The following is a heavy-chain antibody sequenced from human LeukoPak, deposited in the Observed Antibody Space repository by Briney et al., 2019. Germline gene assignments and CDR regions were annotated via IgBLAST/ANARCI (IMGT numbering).Heavy chain of an antibody. D-gene: IGHD6-19*01. CDR3: ARDVAVAGTTAFDI. Sequence: PGGSLRLSCAASGLTFSSYWMSWVRQAPGKGLEWVANIKQDGSEKYYVDSVKGRFTISRDNAKNSLYLQMNSLRAEDTAVYYCARDVAVAGTTAFDIWGQGTMVTVSS. CDR2: IKQDGSEK. CDR1: GLTFSSYW. V-gene: IGHV3-7*01. J-gene: IGHJ3*02.